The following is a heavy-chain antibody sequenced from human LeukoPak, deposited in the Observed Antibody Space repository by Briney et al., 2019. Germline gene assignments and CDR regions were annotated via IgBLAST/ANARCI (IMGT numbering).Heavy chain of an antibody. CDR3: ARMTMVRGVIRHFSWFDP. V-gene: IGHV1-18*01. CDR1: GYTFTSYG. Sequence: GASVKVSCKASGYTFTSYGISWVRQAPGQGLEWMGWISAYNGNTNYAQKLQGRVTMTTDTSTNTAYMELRSLRSDDTAVYYCARMTMVRGVIRHFSWFDPWGQGTLVTVSS. J-gene: IGHJ5*02. CDR2: ISAYNGNT. D-gene: IGHD3-10*01.